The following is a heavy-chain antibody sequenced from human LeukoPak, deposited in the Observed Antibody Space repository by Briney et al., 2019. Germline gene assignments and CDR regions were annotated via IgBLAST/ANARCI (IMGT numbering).Heavy chain of an antibody. CDR1: GYTFTSYG. V-gene: IGHV1-18*01. CDR2: ISAYNGNT. Sequence: ASVKVSCKASGYTFTSYGISWVRQAPGQGLEWMGWISAYNGNTNYAQKLQGRVTVTTDTSTSTVYMELSSLRSEDTAVYYCARVPINCSGGSCNWFDPWGQGTLVTVSS. CDR3: ARVPINCSGGSCNWFDP. D-gene: IGHD2-15*01. J-gene: IGHJ5*02.